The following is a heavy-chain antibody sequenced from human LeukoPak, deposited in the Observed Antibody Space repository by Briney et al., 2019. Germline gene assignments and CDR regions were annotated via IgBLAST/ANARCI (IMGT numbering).Heavy chain of an antibody. CDR2: ISSSSSYI. D-gene: IGHD6-13*01. J-gene: IGHJ4*02. V-gene: IGHV3-21*01. CDR3: ARGSVVAAAGISY. Sequence: GGSLRLSCAASGFTFSSYSMNWVRQAPGKGLDWVSSISSSSSYIYYADSVKGRFTISRDNAKNSLYLQMNSLRAEDTAVYYCARGSVVAAAGISYWGQGTLVTVSS. CDR1: GFTFSSYS.